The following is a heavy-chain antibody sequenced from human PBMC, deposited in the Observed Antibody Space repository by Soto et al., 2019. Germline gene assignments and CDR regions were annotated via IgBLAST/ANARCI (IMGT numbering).Heavy chain of an antibody. Sequence: RGESLKISCKGSGYSFTSYWIGWVRQMPGKGLEWMGIIYPGDSDTRYSPSFQGQVTISADKSISTAYLQWTSLKASDTAMYYCARQSSDSSGYYSLGVGYFDLWGRGTLVTVSS. CDR1: GYSFTSYW. CDR3: ARQSSDSSGYYSLGVGYFDL. J-gene: IGHJ2*01. D-gene: IGHD3-22*01. CDR2: IYPGDSDT. V-gene: IGHV5-51*01.